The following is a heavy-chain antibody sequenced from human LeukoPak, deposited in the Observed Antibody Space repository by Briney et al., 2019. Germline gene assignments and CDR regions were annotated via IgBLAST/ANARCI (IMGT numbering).Heavy chain of an antibody. Sequence: GRSLRLSCAASGFTFGTYAMSSVRQAPGKGLEWVSTIDNSGGSTYYADSVKGRFTISRDNSKNTLFLQMNSLRAEDSAVYYCARDRSGYFQNWGQGTLVTVSS. CDR3: ARDRSGYFQN. D-gene: IGHD3-22*01. V-gene: IGHV3-23*01. CDR1: GFTFGTYA. J-gene: IGHJ1*01. CDR2: IDNSGGST.